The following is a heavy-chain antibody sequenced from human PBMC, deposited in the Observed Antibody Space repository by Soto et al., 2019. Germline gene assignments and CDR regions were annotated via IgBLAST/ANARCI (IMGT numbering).Heavy chain of an antibody. D-gene: IGHD5-18*01. J-gene: IGHJ4*02. Sequence: EVQVLESGGGLVQPGGSLRLSCAASGFTFSSYGMGWVRQAPGKGLEWVSGISGSGGITYYADSVKGRFTISRDNFKNTLHLQLNSLRAEDTAVYYCAKEGDTSMLSNWGQGTLVTVSS. CDR2: ISGSGGIT. V-gene: IGHV3-23*01. CDR1: GFTFSSYG. CDR3: AKEGDTSMLSN.